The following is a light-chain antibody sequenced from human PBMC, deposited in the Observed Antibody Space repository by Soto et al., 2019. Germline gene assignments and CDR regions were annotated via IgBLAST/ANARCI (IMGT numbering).Light chain of an antibody. CDR2: EVS. CDR3: SSYTTISTLV. Sequence: QSALTQPASVSGSPGQSITISCTGTSSYVGRYNYVSWYQHHPGNAPKLIIYEVSNRPSGVSDRFSGSKSGSTASLTISGLQAEDEADYYCSSYTTISTLVFGSGTKVTVL. J-gene: IGLJ1*01. CDR1: SSYVGRYNY. V-gene: IGLV2-14*01.